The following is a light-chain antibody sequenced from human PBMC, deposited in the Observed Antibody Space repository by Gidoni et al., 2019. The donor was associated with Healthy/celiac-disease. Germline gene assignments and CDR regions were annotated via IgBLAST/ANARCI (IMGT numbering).Light chain of an antibody. J-gene: IGKJ2*01. CDR1: QSISSY. Sequence: DIQMTQSPSSLSASVGDRVTITCRASQSISSYLNWYQQKPGKAPKLLIEAASSLQSGFPSRFSGSGSGTDFTLTSSSLQPEDFATYYCQQSYSTSQTVGQXTKLEIK. CDR2: AAS. V-gene: IGKV1-39*01. CDR3: QQSYSTSQT.